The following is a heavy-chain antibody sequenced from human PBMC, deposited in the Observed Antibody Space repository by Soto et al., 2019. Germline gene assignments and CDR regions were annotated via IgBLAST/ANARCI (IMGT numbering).Heavy chain of an antibody. CDR2: IYYSGST. D-gene: IGHD6-13*01. Sequence: PETLSLTCTVSGGSISSYYWSWIRQPPGKGLEWIGYIYYSGSTNYNPSLKSRVTISVDTSKNQFSLKLSSVTAADTAVYYCARSPGYSSSWSNWFDPWGQGTLVTVSS. CDR3: ARSPGYSSSWSNWFDP. J-gene: IGHJ5*02. CDR1: GGSISSYY. V-gene: IGHV4-59*01.